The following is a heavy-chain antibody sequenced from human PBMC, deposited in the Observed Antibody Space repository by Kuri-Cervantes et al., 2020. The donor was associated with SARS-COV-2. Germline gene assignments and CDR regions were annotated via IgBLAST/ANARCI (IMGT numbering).Heavy chain of an antibody. J-gene: IGHJ4*02. V-gene: IGHV3-66*01. Sequence: GESLKISCAASGFTVSSNYMSWVRQAPGKGLEWVSVIYSGGSTYYADSVKGRFAISRDNSKNTLYLQMNSLRAEDTAVYYCASSSPSDYWGQGTLVTVSS. D-gene: IGHD6-13*01. CDR1: GFTVSSNY. CDR3: ASSSPSDY. CDR2: IYSGGST.